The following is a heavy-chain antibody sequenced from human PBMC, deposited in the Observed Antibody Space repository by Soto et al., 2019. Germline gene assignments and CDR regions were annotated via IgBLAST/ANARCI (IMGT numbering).Heavy chain of an antibody. CDR3: ARLNGGYLGYYDY. CDR2: IYYSGST. J-gene: IGHJ4*02. Sequence: SETLSLTCTVSGGSISSGDYYWSWIRQPPGKGLEWFGYIYYSGSTYYNPSLKSRVTISVDTSKNQFSLKLSSVTAADTAVYYCARLNGGYLGYYDYWGQGTLVTVSS. D-gene: IGHD5-12*01. CDR1: GGSISSGDYY. V-gene: IGHV4-30-4*02.